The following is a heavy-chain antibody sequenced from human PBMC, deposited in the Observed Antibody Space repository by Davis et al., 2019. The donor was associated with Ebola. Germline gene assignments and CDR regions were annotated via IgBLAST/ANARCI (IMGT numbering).Heavy chain of an antibody. V-gene: IGHV3-30*04. D-gene: IGHD6-6*01. CDR1: GFAINRYA. CDR2: TSSDGRNN. CDR3: AKAWVAARNDYYYYYGMDV. J-gene: IGHJ6*04. Sequence: GGSLRLSCTASGFAINRYAIHWVRQAPGKGLEWAAVTSSDGRNNYYADSVKGRFTISRDNSKNTLYLQMNSLRAEDTAVYYCAKAWVAARNDYYYYYGMDVWGKGTTVTVSS.